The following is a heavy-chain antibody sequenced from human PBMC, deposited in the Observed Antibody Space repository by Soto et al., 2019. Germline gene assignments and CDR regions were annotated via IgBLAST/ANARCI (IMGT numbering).Heavy chain of an antibody. CDR3: ARASLGAVAGTTIDY. CDR1: GYTFTSYG. D-gene: IGHD6-19*01. V-gene: IGHV1-18*01. CDR2: ISAYNGNT. Sequence: ALVKVSCKASGYTFTSYGISWVRQAPGQGLEWMGWISAYNGNTNYAQKLQGRVTMTTDTSTSTAYMELRSLRSDDTAVYYCARASLGAVAGTTIDYWGQGTLVTVSS. J-gene: IGHJ4*02.